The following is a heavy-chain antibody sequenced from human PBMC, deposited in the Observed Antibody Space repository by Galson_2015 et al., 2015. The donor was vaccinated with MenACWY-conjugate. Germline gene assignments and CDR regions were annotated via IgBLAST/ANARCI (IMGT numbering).Heavy chain of an antibody. CDR2: MRPKSGNT. J-gene: IGHJ6*03. CDR1: GYPFSSYD. CDR3: ARGPDYDILTSSYYYYTDV. V-gene: IGHV1-8*01. Sequence: SVKVSCKASGYPFSSYDINWVRQAPGQGLEWMGWMRPKSGNTGYPQKFQGRVTMNRNTSIRTAYMELSSLRSEDTAVYYCARGPDYDILTSSYYYYTDVSGTRTTLTVSS. D-gene: IGHD3-9*01.